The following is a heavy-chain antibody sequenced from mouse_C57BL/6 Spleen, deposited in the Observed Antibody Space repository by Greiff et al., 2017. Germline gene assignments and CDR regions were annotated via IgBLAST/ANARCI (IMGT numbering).Heavy chain of an antibody. CDR1: GYTFTSYW. D-gene: IGHD2-5*01. CDR2: IYPGNSDT. Sequence: VQLQQSGTVLARPGASVKMSCKTSGYTFTSYWMHWVKQRPGQGLEWIGAIYPGNSDTSYNQKFKGKAKLTAVTSASTAYMELSSLTNEDSAVYYCTGSNYERGAMDYWGQGTSVTVSS. J-gene: IGHJ4*01. V-gene: IGHV1-5*01. CDR3: TGSNYERGAMDY.